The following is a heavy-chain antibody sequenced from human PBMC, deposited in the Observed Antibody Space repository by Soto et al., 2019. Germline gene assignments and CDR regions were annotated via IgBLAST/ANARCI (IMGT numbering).Heavy chain of an antibody. Sequence: QVQLVESGGGLVKPGGSLRLSCAASGLTFSDYYMSWFRQAPGMGLEGVSYITRSGSFTKYADCVQGRLTISRDNAKNTLYLQMNSLRAEDTAVYYCARELDGIDVWGQGTTVTVS. CDR1: GLTFSDYY. J-gene: IGHJ6*02. CDR3: ARELDGIDV. CDR2: ITRSGSFT. V-gene: IGHV3-11*05.